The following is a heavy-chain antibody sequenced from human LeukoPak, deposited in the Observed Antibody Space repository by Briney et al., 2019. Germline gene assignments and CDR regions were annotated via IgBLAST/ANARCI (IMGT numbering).Heavy chain of an antibody. CDR2: INVDGTAE. V-gene: IGHV3-7*03. D-gene: IGHD1-26*01. CDR3: ARDPYRFAFDI. CDR1: GFSFSTIY. J-gene: IGHJ3*02. Sequence: GGSLSLSCAASGFSFSTIYMSWVRQTPGQGLEWVANINVDGTAEYYVDSVKGRFTISRDNAKNSLYLQMNSLRAEDTAVYYCARDPYRFAFDIWGQGTVVLVSS.